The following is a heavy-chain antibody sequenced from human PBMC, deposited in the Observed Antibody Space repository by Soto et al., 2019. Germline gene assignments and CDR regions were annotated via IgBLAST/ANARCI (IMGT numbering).Heavy chain of an antibody. D-gene: IGHD3-22*01. Sequence: WGSLRLSCSASVFTFSDYYMSWIRQAPGKGLEWVSYISSSGSIIYYADSVKGRFTISRDNAKNSLYLQLNSLRAEDTAVYYCARDLGYYASDGYFDYWGQGTLVTVSS. CDR2: ISSSGSII. J-gene: IGHJ4*02. CDR3: ARDLGYYASDGYFDY. CDR1: VFTFSDYY. V-gene: IGHV3-11*01.